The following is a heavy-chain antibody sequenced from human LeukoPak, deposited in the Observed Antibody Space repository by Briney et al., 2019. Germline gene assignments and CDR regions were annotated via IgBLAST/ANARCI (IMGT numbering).Heavy chain of an antibody. V-gene: IGHV1-69*13. D-gene: IGHD5-12*01. J-gene: IGHJ4*02. Sequence: GASVEVSCKASGGTFSSYAISWVRQAPGQGLEWMGVIIPTLGTANYAQKFQGRVTITAGESTSTTYMELSSLRSEDTAVYYCARGDIVASHDSYFDYWGPGTLVTVSS. CDR2: IIPTLGTA. CDR1: GGTFSSYA. CDR3: ARGDIVASHDSYFDY.